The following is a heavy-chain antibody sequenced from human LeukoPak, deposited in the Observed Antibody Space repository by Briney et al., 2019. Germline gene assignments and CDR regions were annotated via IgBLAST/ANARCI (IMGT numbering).Heavy chain of an antibody. CDR3: ARDPDFWSGYYKVAWFDP. CDR1: GFTFSTYN. V-gene: IGHV3-48*01. CDR2: ITDTGGV. Sequence: GGSLRLSCAASGFTFSTYNMNWVRQAPGKGLEWLSFITDTGGVQHADSVKGRFTISRDNAKKSLYLQMNSLRAEDTAVYYCARDPDFWSGYYKVAWFDPWGQGTPVTVSS. J-gene: IGHJ5*02. D-gene: IGHD3-3*01.